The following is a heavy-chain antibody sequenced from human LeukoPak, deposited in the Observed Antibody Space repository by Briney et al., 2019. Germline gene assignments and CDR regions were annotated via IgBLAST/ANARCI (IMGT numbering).Heavy chain of an antibody. Sequence: ASVKVSCKASRYTFTGYYMHWVRQAPGQGLEWMGWMNPNSGNTGYAQKFQGRVTMTRNTSISTAYMELSSLRSEDTAVYYCARGGGAASSLYYYGMDVWGQGTTVTVSS. CDR2: MNPNSGNT. V-gene: IGHV1-8*02. J-gene: IGHJ6*02. CDR3: ARGGGAASSLYYYGMDV. CDR1: RYTFTGYY. D-gene: IGHD1-26*01.